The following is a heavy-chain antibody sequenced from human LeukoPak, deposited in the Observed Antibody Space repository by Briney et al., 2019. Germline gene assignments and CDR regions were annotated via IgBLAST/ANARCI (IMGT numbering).Heavy chain of an antibody. CDR3: ARGEAAAGYYYYGMDV. V-gene: IGHV3-33*01. Sequence: GGSLTLSCTASGFTFSSYGMHWVRQAPGKGLGRVAVMWYDGSNKYYADSVKGRFPISRENSKNTLYLQMSSLRAEDTAVYYCARGEAAAGYYYYGMDVWGKGTPVTVSS. D-gene: IGHD6-13*01. J-gene: IGHJ6*04. CDR2: MWYDGSNK. CDR1: GFTFSSYG.